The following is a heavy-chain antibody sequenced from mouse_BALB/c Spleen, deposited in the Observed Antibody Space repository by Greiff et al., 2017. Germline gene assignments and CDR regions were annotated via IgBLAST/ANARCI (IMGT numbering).Heavy chain of an antibody. V-gene: IGHV5-15*02. CDR1: GFTFSDYG. CDR2: ISNLAYSI. J-gene: IGHJ4*01. CDR3: ARDTGFYAMDY. Sequence: EVQLVESGGGLVQPGGSRKLSCAASGFTFSDYGMAWVRQAPGKGPEWVAFISNLAYSIYYADTVTGRFTISRENAKNTLYLEMSSLRSEDTAMYYCARDTGFYAMDYWGQGTSVTVSS.